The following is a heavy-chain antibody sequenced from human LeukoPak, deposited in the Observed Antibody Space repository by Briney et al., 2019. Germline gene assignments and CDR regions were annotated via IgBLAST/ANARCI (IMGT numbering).Heavy chain of an antibody. D-gene: IGHD2-15*01. V-gene: IGHV3-23*01. CDR3: AKDLGFVAPGVDFDY. Sequence: GGSLRLSPAASGVTSSTNSIRWVRRAPGERVGKTLVLSGNSATTNYAHSVKGRFTISIDNSKNTLYLQMNTLRAADTAVYYCAKDLGFVAPGVDFDYWGQGTPVTVSS. CDR2: LSGNSATT. CDR1: GVTSSTNS. J-gene: IGHJ4*02.